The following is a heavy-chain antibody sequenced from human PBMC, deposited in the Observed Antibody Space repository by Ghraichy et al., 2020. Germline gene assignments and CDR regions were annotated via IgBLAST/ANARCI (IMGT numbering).Heavy chain of an antibody. CDR3: AREPGYGESHYYHYGMDV. CDR2: ASYGRNDE. CDR1: GFTFSTSA. Sequence: GGSLRLSCAASGFTFSTSAMHWVCQAPGKGLEWVAVASYGRNDEYYGDSVYGRFTISRDNSKNTLYLQMDSLRAEDTAVYYCAREPGYGESHYYHYGMDVWGQGTTVTVSS. V-gene: IGHV3-30*04. D-gene: IGHD5-12*01. J-gene: IGHJ6*02.